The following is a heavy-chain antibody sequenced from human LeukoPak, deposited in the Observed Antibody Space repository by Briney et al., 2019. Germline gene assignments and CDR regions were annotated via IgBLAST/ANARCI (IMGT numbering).Heavy chain of an antibody. V-gene: IGHV3-48*04. Sequence: GGSLRLSCAASGFTFSRYWMNWVRQAPGKGLEWVSYISSSGSTIFYADSVKGRFTISRDNAKNSLYLQMNSLRAEDTAVYYCAELGITMIGGVWGKGTTVTISS. D-gene: IGHD3-10*02. CDR1: GFTFSRYW. CDR2: ISSSGSTI. J-gene: IGHJ6*04. CDR3: AELGITMIGGV.